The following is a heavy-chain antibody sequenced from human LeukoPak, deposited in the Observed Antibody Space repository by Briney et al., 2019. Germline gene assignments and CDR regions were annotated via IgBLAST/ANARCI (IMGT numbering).Heavy chain of an antibody. Sequence: SGGSLRLSCAASGFTFSDCYMSWIRQAPGKGLEWVSGISGSGGSTYYADSVKGRFTISRDNSKNTLYLQMNSLRAEDTAVYYCAKDHGSGTYHYDNWGQGTLVTVSS. CDR1: GFTFSDCY. J-gene: IGHJ4*02. CDR2: ISGSGGST. V-gene: IGHV3-23*01. D-gene: IGHD3-10*01. CDR3: AKDHGSGTYHYDN.